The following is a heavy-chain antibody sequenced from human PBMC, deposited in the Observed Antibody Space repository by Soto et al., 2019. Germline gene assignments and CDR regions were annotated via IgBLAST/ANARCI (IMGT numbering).Heavy chain of an antibody. CDR1: GGSISSNSYY. CDR3: ARRWGKVGDVRYGMDV. CDR2: ISYSGST. Sequence: SETLSLTCTVSGGSISSNSYYWGWIRQTPGKGLEWIGSISYSGSTHYNPSLKSRVTISVDTSKNQFSLKLSSVTAADTAVYYRARRWGKVGDVRYGMDVWGQGNTVTVS. D-gene: IGHD1-26*01. V-gene: IGHV4-39*01. J-gene: IGHJ6*02.